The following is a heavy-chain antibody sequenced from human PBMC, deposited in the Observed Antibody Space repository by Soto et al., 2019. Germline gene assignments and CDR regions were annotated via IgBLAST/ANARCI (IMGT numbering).Heavy chain of an antibody. CDR3: AHIPNYYQYDWFDP. D-gene: IGHD3-16*01. Sequence: QITLKESGPTLVKPTQTLTLTCTFSGFSLTTRGVGVGWIRQPPGKALECLALIYWDDDKRYSPSLQSSLSTTKRTXXNQVVLTMTNVDPVDTATYYCAHIPNYYQYDWFDPWGQGTLVSVSS. CDR2: IYWDDDK. V-gene: IGHV2-5*02. CDR1: GFSLTTRGVG. J-gene: IGHJ5*02.